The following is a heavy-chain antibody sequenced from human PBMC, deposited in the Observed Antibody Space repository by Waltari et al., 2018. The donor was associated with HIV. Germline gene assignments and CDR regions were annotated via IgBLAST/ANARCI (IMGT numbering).Heavy chain of an antibody. V-gene: IGHV3-23*04. CDR3: AKRLTGTHYYFDY. CDR1: GFTFSSFP. J-gene: IGHJ4*02. CDR2: ISSSGNSA. Sequence: EVQLVESGGGLVQPGGSLRLSCTVSGFTFSSFPMSWVRQAPGMGLEWVSAISSSGNSAYSEDSVKCRFTISRDNSKNTLYLQMNSLRAEDTAIYYCAKRLTGTHYYFDYWGQGTLVTVSS. D-gene: IGHD1-7*01.